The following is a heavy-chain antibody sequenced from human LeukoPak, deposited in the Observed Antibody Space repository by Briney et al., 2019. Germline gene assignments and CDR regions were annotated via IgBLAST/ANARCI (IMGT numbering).Heavy chain of an antibody. Sequence: SETLSLTCTVSGGALSSYYWSCIRQPAGKGLEGIGRIYTRGSTTYNPSLKSRVTMSVDTSKNQFSLKLSSVTAADTAVYYCARVGTSYPHVWYFDYWGQGTLVTVSS. D-gene: IGHD1-26*01. CDR2: IYTRGST. CDR1: GGALSSYY. V-gene: IGHV4-4*07. CDR3: ARVGTSYPHVWYFDY. J-gene: IGHJ4*02.